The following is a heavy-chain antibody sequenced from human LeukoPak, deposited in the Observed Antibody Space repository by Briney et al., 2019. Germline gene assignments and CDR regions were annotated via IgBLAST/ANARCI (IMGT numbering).Heavy chain of an antibody. CDR1: GFTFSSYG. Sequence: GGSLRLSCAASGFTFSSYGMHWVRQAPGKGLEWVAFIRYDGSNKYYTDSVKGRFTISRDNSKNTLYLQMNSLRAEDTALYYCARQGYSYGSDYYYYMDVWGKGTTVTVSS. V-gene: IGHV3-30*02. D-gene: IGHD5-18*01. CDR3: ARQGYSYGSDYYYYMDV. CDR2: IRYDGSNK. J-gene: IGHJ6*03.